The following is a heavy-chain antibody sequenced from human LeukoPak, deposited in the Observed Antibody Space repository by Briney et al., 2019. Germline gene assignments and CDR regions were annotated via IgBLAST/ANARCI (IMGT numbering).Heavy chain of an antibody. V-gene: IGHV1-69*06. CDR1: GGTFSSYA. D-gene: IGHD2-2*01. Sequence: EASVKVSCKASGGTFSSYAISWVRQAPGQGLEWMGGIIPIFGTANYAQKFQGRVTITADKSTSTAYMELSSLRSEDTAAYYCARACSSTSCSGSDYYYYGMDVWGKGTTVTVSS. CDR2: IIPIFGTA. CDR3: ARACSSTSCSGSDYYYYGMDV. J-gene: IGHJ6*04.